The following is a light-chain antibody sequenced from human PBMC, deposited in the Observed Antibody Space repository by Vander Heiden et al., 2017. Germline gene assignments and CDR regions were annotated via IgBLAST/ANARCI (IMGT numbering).Light chain of an antibody. Sequence: GQSITISCTGTSSEVGGYNYVSWDQQHPGKAPKLMIYDVSNRPSGLATRFAASKSANTASLTIFALQAEDGADYYSRSDPSSSTVVFGGGTKLTVL. CDR3: RSDPSSSTVV. CDR2: DVS. CDR1: SSEVGGYNY. V-gene: IGLV2-14*04. J-gene: IGLJ2*01.